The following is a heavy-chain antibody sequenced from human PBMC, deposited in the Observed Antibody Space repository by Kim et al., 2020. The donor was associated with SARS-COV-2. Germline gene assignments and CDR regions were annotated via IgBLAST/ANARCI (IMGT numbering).Heavy chain of an antibody. Sequence: GGSLRLSCAASGFTVSSYYMYWVRQAPGKGLEWVSLIYRGGSTYYADSLKGRFTITRDNSNNTLDHQMNSLRTADTAAYYCARAYCGGDCLYYYYGLGVWGPGTTVTVSS. J-gene: IGHJ6*02. V-gene: IGHV3-53*01. CDR1: GFTVSSYY. CDR3: ARAYCGGDCLYYYYGLGV. D-gene: IGHD2-21*02. CDR2: IYRGGST.